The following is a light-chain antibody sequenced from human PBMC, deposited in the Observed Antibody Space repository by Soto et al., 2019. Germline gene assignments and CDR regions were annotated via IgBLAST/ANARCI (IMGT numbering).Light chain of an antibody. CDR3: QKYDNWPAMYT. CDR1: QSVRSK. V-gene: IGKV3-15*01. J-gene: IGKJ2*01. CDR2: GAS. Sequence: EIVMTQSPATLSVSPGERATLSCRASQSVRSKLAWYQQKLGQAPRLLSYGASTRATGIPARFSGSGSGTEFTLTISSLQSEDFAVYYCQKYDNWPAMYTFGRGTKLEIK.